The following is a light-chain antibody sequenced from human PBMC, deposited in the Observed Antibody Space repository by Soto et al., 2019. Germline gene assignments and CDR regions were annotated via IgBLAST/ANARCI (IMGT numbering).Light chain of an antibody. V-gene: IGLV1-44*01. J-gene: IGLJ2*01. CDR2: TNN. Sequence: QSVLTQPPSASGTPGQRVTISCSGGSSNIGSNSVNWYQHLPGTAPKLLIYTNNQRPSGVPDPFSGSKSGTSASLAISGLQSEDEADYYCAAWDDSRNVVFGGGTKVTVL. CDR3: AAWDDSRNVV. CDR1: SSNIGSNS.